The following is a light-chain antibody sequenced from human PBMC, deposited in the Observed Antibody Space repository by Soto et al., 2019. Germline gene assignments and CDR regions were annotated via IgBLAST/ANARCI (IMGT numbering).Light chain of an antibody. Sequence: QSVLTQPASVSGSPGQSITISCTGTSSDVGGYNYVSWYQQHPGKAPKFMIYDVSDRPSGVSNRFSGSKSGNTASLTISGLQAEHESDYYCSSYTPSTTRQIVFGTGTEVTVL. CDR3: SSYTPSTTRQIV. CDR2: DVS. J-gene: IGLJ1*01. CDR1: SSDVGGYNY. V-gene: IGLV2-14*01.